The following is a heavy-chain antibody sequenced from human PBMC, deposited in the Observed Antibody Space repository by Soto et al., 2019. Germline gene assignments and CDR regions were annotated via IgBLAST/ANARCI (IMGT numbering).Heavy chain of an antibody. D-gene: IGHD3-10*01. Sequence: SETLSLTCTVSGGSISSYYWSWIRQPPGKGLEWIGYIYYSGSTNYNPSLKSRVTISVDTSKNQFSLKLSSVTAADTAVYYCAREGYYYGSGSYNWFDPWGQGTLVTVSS. CDR3: AREGYYYGSGSYNWFDP. CDR2: IYYSGST. J-gene: IGHJ5*02. CDR1: GGSISSYY. V-gene: IGHV4-59*12.